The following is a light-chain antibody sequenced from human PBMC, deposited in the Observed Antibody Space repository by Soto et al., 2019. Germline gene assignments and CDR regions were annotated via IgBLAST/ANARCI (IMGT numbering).Light chain of an antibody. J-gene: IGKJ4*01. CDR3: QQFSSYPLT. CDR2: DAS. CDR1: QSVSNNY. V-gene: IGKV3-20*01. Sequence: IVLTQSPGTLSLSPGERAPLSCRASQSVSNNYLAWYQQKPGQAPRLLIYDASSRATGIPDRFSGGGSGTDFTLTISRLEPEDFAVYYCQQFSSYPLTFGGGTKVDIK.